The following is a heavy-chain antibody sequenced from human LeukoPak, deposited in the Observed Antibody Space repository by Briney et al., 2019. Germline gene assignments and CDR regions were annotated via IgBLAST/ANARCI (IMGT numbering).Heavy chain of an antibody. D-gene: IGHD4-17*01. V-gene: IGHV1-24*01. CDR1: GYTLTELS. J-gene: IGHJ4*02. CDR3: ATVYGDYFYYFDY. CDR2: FDPEDGET. Sequence: ASVKVSCKVSGYTLTELSMHWVRRAPGKGLEWMGGFDPEDGETIYAQKFQGRVTMTEDTSTDTAYMELSSLRSEDTAVYYCATVYGDYFYYFDYWGQGTLVTVSS.